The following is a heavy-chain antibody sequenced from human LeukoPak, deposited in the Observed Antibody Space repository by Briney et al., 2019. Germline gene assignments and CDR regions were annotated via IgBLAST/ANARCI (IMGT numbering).Heavy chain of an antibody. CDR3: AKDGKYSSSSR. CDR2: ISWNSGSI. J-gene: IGHJ4*02. V-gene: IGHV3-9*01. Sequence: GRSLRLSCAASGFTFDDYAMHWVRQAPGKGLEWVSGISWNSGSIGYADSVKGRFTISRDNAKNSLYLQMNRLRAEDTALYYCAKDGKYSSSSRWGQGTLVTVSS. D-gene: IGHD6-6*01. CDR1: GFTFDDYA.